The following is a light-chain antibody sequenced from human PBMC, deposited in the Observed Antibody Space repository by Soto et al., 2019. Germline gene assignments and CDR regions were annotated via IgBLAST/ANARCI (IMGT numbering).Light chain of an antibody. Sequence: EIVMTQSPATLSVSPGERATLSCRASQSVSSNLAWYQQKPGQAPRLLIYGASTRATGIPARFSGSGSGTEFTLIISSLQSEDFAVYYCQQYKNWRTFGQGTKVEIK. CDR1: QSVSSN. J-gene: IGKJ1*01. V-gene: IGKV3-15*01. CDR2: GAS. CDR3: QQYKNWRT.